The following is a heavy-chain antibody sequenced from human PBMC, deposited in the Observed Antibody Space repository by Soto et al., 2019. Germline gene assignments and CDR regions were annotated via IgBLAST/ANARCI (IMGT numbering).Heavy chain of an antibody. D-gene: IGHD2-15*01. CDR2: ISYDGSNK. Sequence: GGSLRLSCAASGFTFSSYAMHWVRQAPGKGLEWVAVISYDGSNKYYADSVKGRFTISRDNSKNTLYLQMNSLRAEDTAVYYCARDGGTVIRGREYYYYYGMDVSGQGTTVTVSS. V-gene: IGHV3-30-3*01. J-gene: IGHJ6*02. CDR1: GFTFSSYA. CDR3: ARDGGTVIRGREYYYYYGMDV.